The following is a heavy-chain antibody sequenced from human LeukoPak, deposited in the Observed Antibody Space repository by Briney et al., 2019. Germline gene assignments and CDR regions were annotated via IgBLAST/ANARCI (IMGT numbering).Heavy chain of an antibody. CDR3: ARAGSGYSFDY. CDR2: IFYSGST. Sequence: SETLSLTCTVSGGSISSYWWSRIRQPPGKGLEYIGYIFYSGSTNYNPSLKSRVTISVDTSKIHFSLRLSSVTAADTAVYYCARAGSGYSFDYWGQGTLVTVSS. D-gene: IGHD3-10*01. V-gene: IGHV4-59*08. CDR1: GGSISSYW. J-gene: IGHJ4*02.